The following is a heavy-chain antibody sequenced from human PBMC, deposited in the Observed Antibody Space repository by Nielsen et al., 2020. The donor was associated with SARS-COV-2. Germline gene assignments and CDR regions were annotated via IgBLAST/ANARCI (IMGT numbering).Heavy chain of an antibody. Sequence: GESLKISCAASGFTFSSYWMHWVRQAPGRGLVWVSRINSDGSSTSYADSVKGRFTISRDNAKNTLYLQMNSLRAEDTAVYYCARVPDYRPLGYWGQGTLVTVSS. J-gene: IGHJ4*02. CDR2: INSDGSST. V-gene: IGHV3-74*01. CDR1: GFTFSSYW. D-gene: IGHD4-11*01. CDR3: ARVPDYRPLGY.